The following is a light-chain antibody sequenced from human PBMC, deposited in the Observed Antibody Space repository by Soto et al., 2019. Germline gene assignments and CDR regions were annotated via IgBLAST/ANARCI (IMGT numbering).Light chain of an antibody. CDR2: VGSDGIVG. J-gene: IGLJ1*01. CDR3: GADDGSGSDFVYF. CDR1: SDYTNYK. V-gene: IGLV9-49*01. Sequence: QSVLTQPPSASASLGASVTLTCILSSDYTNYKVDWHQQRPGKGPRFVMRVGSDGIVGPRGDGIPDRFSVLASGLNRYLTIQNIQEEDESDYYCGADDGSGSDFVYFFGSGTKVTVL.